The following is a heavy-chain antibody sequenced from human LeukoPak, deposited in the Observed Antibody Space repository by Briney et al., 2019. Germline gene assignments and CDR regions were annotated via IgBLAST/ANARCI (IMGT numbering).Heavy chain of an antibody. V-gene: IGHV3-23*01. Sequence: GGSLRLSCAASGFTFSTYAMNWVRQAPGKGLEGVSVFIGGGGSTYYADSVKGRFTISRDNSKNTLYLQMNSLRAEDTAVYYCAKRGGYSFDYWGQGTLVTVSS. J-gene: IGHJ4*02. D-gene: IGHD2-15*01. CDR2: FIGGGGST. CDR3: AKRGGYSFDY. CDR1: GFTFSTYA.